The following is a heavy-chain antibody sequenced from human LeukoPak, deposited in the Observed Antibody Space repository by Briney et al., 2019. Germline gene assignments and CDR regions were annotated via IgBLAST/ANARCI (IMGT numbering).Heavy chain of an antibody. V-gene: IGHV3-53*04. J-gene: IGHJ4*02. D-gene: IGHD3-22*01. Sequence: PGGSLRLSCAASGFTVSSNYMSWVRQAPGKGLEWVSVIYSGGSTYYADSVKGRFTISRHNSKNTLYLQMNSLRAEDTAVYYCATEGYYYDSSGYYQLFQNYWGQGTLVTVSS. CDR1: GFTVSSNY. CDR2: IYSGGST. CDR3: ATEGYYYDSSGYYQLFQNY.